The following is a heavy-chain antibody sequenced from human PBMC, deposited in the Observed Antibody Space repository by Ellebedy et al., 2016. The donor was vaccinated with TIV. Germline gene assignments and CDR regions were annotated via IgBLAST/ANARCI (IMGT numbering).Heavy chain of an antibody. V-gene: IGHV3-20*01. Sequence: GESLKISXAASGFTFDDYGMSWVRQAPGKGLEWVSGINWNGGSTGYADSVKGRFTISRDNAKNSLYLQMNSLRAEDTALYHCARVSSGYYYYYYGMEVWGQGTTVTVSS. CDR3: ARVSSGYYYYYYGMEV. D-gene: IGHD3-22*01. CDR1: GFTFDDYG. CDR2: INWNGGST. J-gene: IGHJ6*02.